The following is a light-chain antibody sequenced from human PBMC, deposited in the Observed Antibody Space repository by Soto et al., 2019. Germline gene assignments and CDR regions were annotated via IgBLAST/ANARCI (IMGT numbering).Light chain of an antibody. J-gene: IGKJ5*01. V-gene: IGKV3-20*01. CDR2: GAS. CDR1: QSFSSTY. CDR3: QQRSYPIT. Sequence: DIVFTQSPGTLSLSPGETATLSCRASQSFSSTYLAWYQQRPGQAPRLLMYGASSRATGIPDRFSGSASGTDFTLTISRLEPEDFAVYYCQQRSYPITFGQGTRLEIK.